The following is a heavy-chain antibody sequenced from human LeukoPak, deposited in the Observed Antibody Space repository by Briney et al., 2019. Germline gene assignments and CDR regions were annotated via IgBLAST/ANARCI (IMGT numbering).Heavy chain of an antibody. CDR1: GFTLSKYV. CDR2: ISDNGDST. J-gene: IGHJ4*02. CDR3: ETGAYCEH. Sequence: GGSLRLSCAASGFTLSKYVMTWVRQPPGGGGEWVYTISDNGDSTYYAGSVKGRFTISKDNSENTLYLQMDGLRAEDTAIYFCETGAYCEHWGRGTLVIVSS. V-gene: IGHV3-23*01.